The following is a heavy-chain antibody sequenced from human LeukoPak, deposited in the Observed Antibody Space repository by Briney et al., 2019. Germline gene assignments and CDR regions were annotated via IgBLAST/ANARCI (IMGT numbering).Heavy chain of an antibody. V-gene: IGHV3-74*03. CDR3: ARAAGNTYAMDV. CDR2: IQTDEKDT. D-gene: IGHD2/OR15-2a*01. J-gene: IGHJ6*03. Sequence: PGGSLRLSCAASGFAFSRYLMHWVRHAPGKGLVWVSRIQTDEKDTTYADSVKGRFTISRDNAKNTLYLQMDSLRVDEDTAVYDCARAAGNTYAMDVWGKGTTVTVPS. CDR1: GFAFSRYL.